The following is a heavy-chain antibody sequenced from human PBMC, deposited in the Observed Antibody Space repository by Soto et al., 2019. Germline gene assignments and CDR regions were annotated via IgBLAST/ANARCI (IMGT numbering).Heavy chain of an antibody. CDR1: GFTFSSYA. Sequence: GGSLRLSCAASGFTFSSYAMSWVRQAPGKGLEWVSAISGSGGSTYYADSVKGRFTISRDNSKNTLYLQMNSLRAEDTAVYYCAKAQPYDIVVVPDAMGAAFDIWGQGTMVTVSS. CDR3: AKAQPYDIVVVPDAMGAAFDI. V-gene: IGHV3-23*01. J-gene: IGHJ3*02. CDR2: ISGSGGST. D-gene: IGHD2-2*01.